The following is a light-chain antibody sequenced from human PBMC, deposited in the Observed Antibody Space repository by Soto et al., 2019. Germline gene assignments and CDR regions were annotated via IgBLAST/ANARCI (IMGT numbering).Light chain of an antibody. J-gene: IGKJ4*01. V-gene: IGKV1-39*01. CDR1: QRISSH. Sequence: DIQMTQSPSSLSASVGDRVTITCRASQRISSHLNWYQQKPGKAPKILIFAASSLQSGAPSRFSGSGSGTDFTLTISSLLPEDFATYYCQQSYTTPRTFGGGTKVEIK. CDR3: QQSYTTPRT. CDR2: AAS.